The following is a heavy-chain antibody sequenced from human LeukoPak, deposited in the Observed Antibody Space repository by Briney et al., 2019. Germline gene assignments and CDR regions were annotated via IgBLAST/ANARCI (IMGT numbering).Heavy chain of an antibody. V-gene: IGHV4-4*07. CDR1: GGSISSYY. D-gene: IGHD2-15*01. Sequence: SETLSLTCTVSGGSISSYYWSWIRQPAGKGLEWIGRIYTSGSTNYNPSLKSRVTISVDTSKNQLSLKLSSVAAADTAVYYCARDNRGYCSGGSCYDWFDPWGQGTLVTVSS. J-gene: IGHJ5*02. CDR2: IYTSGST. CDR3: ARDNRGYCSGGSCYDWFDP.